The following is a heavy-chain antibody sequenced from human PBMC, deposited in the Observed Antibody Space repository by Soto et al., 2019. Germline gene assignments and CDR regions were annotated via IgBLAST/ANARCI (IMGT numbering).Heavy chain of an antibody. D-gene: IGHD4-4*01. Sequence: GGSLRLSCAASGFTFDDYAMHWVRQAPGKGLEWVSGISWNSGSIGYADSVKGRFPISRDNAKNSLYLQMNSLRAEDTALYYCAKETLYYSKPPQDGGLYYYYMDVWGKGTTVTVSS. J-gene: IGHJ6*03. CDR2: ISWNSGSI. CDR3: AKETLYYSKPPQDGGLYYYYMDV. CDR1: GFTFDDYA. V-gene: IGHV3-9*01.